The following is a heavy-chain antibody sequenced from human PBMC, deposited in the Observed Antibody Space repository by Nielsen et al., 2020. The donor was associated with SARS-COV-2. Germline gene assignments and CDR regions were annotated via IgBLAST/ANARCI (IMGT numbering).Heavy chain of an antibody. J-gene: IGHJ6*02. Sequence: ASVKVSCKASGYTFISYGISWVRQAPGQGLEWMGWISGYNGNTNYAQKFQGRVTMTRDTSTSTVYMELSSLRSEDTAVYYCARDLTVVTASPYSYYYGMDVWGQGTTVTVSS. CDR1: GYTFISYG. CDR3: ARDLTVVTASPYSYYYGMDV. V-gene: IGHV1-18*01. CDR2: ISGYNGNT. D-gene: IGHD2-21*02.